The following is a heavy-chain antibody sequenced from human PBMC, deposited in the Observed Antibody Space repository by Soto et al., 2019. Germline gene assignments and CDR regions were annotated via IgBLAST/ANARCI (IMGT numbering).Heavy chain of an antibody. CDR3: ARSRGFGDLSLDS. V-gene: IGHV4-59*12. Sequence: ETLSLTCTVSGGSISSYYWSWIRQSPGKGLEWIGYIYYSGSTNYNPSLKSRVTISIDTSKNQLFLKLNSVTAADTAVYYCARSRGFGDLSLDSWGQGTLVTVSS. CDR1: GGSISSYY. D-gene: IGHD3-16*02. J-gene: IGHJ4*02. CDR2: IYYSGST.